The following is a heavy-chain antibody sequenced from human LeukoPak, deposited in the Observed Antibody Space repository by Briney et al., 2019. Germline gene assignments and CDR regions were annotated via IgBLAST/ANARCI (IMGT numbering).Heavy chain of an antibody. D-gene: IGHD5-18*01. J-gene: IGHJ4*02. CDR2: ISAYNGNT. CDR3: ARERLTHARGYSYGYNY. V-gene: IGHV1-18*01. Sequence: ASVKVSCKASGYTFTSYGISWVRQAPGQGLEWMGWISAYNGNTNYAQKLQGRVTMTTDTSTSTAYMELRGLRSDDTAVYYCARERLTHARGYSYGYNYWGQGTLVTVSS. CDR1: GYTFTSYG.